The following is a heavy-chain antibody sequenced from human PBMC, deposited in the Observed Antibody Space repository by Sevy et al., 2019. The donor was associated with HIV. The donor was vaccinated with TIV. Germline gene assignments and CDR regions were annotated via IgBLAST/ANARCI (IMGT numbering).Heavy chain of an antibody. Sequence: GGSLRLSCAASGLSISDNYMNWVRQAPGKGLELVSVIYSDGRTYYPDSVKGRFSISRDNSKNTLYLHMKSLRPEDTAVYYWARDRYYDASGYYYYYYGMDVWGQGTTVTVSS. V-gene: IGHV3-66*01. D-gene: IGHD3-22*01. CDR2: IYSDGRT. CDR1: GLSISDNY. J-gene: IGHJ6*02. CDR3: ARDRYYDASGYYYYYYGMDV.